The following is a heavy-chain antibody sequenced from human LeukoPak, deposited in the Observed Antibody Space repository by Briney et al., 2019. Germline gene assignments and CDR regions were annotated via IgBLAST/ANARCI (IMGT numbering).Heavy chain of an antibody. D-gene: IGHD3-22*01. CDR2: ISSSSSYI. Sequence: GGSLRLSCAASGFTFSSYAMSWVRQAPGKGLEWVSSISSSSSYIYYADSVKGRFTISRDNAKNSLYLQMNSLRAEDTAVYYCARVDVQYYYDSSGYQFDPWGQGTLVTVSS. V-gene: IGHV3-21*01. J-gene: IGHJ5*02. CDR3: ARVDVQYYYDSSGYQFDP. CDR1: GFTFSSYA.